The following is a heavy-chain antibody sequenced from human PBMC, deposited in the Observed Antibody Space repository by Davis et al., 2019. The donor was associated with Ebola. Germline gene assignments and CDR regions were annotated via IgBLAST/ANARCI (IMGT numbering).Heavy chain of an antibody. CDR3: ARAGDYVVGWFGP. CDR1: GIDFTNPW. Sequence: ESLKISCAASGIDFTNPWMTWFSQASGKALECTGSVQHSGATHYNPPLESRLTISIDTSKSHFSLKLSSLTAADTAVYYCARAGDYVVGWFGPWGQGTLVTVSS. J-gene: IGHJ5*02. V-gene: IGHV4-59*11. CDR2: VQHSGAT. D-gene: IGHD4-17*01.